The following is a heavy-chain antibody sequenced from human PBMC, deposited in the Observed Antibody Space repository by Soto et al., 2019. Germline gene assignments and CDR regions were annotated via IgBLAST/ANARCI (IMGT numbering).Heavy chain of an antibody. Sequence: QVQLVQSGAEVKKPGASVKVSCKASGYTFASYAISWMRQAPGQGLEWMGWISAYNRNRNYAQKLQGRVTMTPDTSTGTAYTELRRLRSDDTAVYYCAGDPPPPDYWGQGTLVTVSS. CDR1: GYTFASYA. V-gene: IGHV1-18*01. CDR3: AGDPPPPDY. CDR2: ISAYNRNR. J-gene: IGHJ4*02.